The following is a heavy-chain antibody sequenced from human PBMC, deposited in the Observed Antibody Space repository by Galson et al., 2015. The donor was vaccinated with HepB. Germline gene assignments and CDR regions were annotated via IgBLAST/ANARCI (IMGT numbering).Heavy chain of an antibody. Sequence: SLRLSCAASGFTFSSYAMSWVRQAPGKGLEWVSAISGSGGSTYYTDSVKGRFTISRDNSKNTLYLQMNSLRAEDTAVYYCAIEYGSGSYTFDPWGQGTLVTVSS. D-gene: IGHD3-10*01. J-gene: IGHJ5*02. CDR3: AIEYGSGSYTFDP. CDR2: ISGSGGST. V-gene: IGHV3-23*01. CDR1: GFTFSSYA.